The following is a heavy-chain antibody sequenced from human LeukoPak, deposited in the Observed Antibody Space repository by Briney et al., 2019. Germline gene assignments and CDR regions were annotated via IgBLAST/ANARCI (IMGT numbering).Heavy chain of an antibody. D-gene: IGHD3-22*01. CDR1: VYTFTVYY. V-gene: IGHV1-2*02. CDR2: INPNSGGT. Sequence: ASVTVSFKASVYTFTVYYMHWVRQAPGQGLEWMGWINPNSGGTNYAQKFQGRVTMTRDTSISTAYMELSRLRSDDTAVYYCARANYYDSSGSPGYWGQGTLVTVSS. J-gene: IGHJ4*02. CDR3: ARANYYDSSGSPGY.